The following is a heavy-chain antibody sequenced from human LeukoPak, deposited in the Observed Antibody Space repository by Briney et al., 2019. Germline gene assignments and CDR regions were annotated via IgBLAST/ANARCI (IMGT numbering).Heavy chain of an antibody. CDR3: AKSMTGLDDY. Sequence: QPGGSLRLSCAASGFTFSIYDMHWVRQAAGKGLEWVSAIGAAGDTYYPGSVKGRFTISRENAKNSLYLQMNSLRVEDTAVYFCAKSMTGLDDYWGQGTLVTVSS. V-gene: IGHV3-13*01. CDR2: IGAAGDT. CDR1: GFTFSIYD. J-gene: IGHJ4*02. D-gene: IGHD3-9*01.